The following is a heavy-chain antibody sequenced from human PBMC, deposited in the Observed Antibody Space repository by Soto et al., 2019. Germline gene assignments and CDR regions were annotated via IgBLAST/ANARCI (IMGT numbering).Heavy chain of an antibody. V-gene: IGHV3-64*01. CDR3: ALWYSSSLFYAFDI. CDR2: ISGNGGST. Sequence: GGSLRLSCAASGFTFSSYAMHWVRQAPGKGLEYVSAISGNGGSTYYANSVKGRFTISRDNSKNTLYLQMGSLRAEDMAVYYCALWYSSSLFYAFDIWGQGTMVTVSS. CDR1: GFTFSSYA. D-gene: IGHD6-19*01. J-gene: IGHJ3*02.